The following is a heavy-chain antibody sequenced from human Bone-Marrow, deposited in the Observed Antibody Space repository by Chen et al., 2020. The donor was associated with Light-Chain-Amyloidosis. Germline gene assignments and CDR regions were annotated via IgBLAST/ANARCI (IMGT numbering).Heavy chain of an antibody. CDR1: GFTFSGAW. CDR2: IKSDADGGTT. J-gene: IGHJ4*02. Sequence: EVNLVESGGGLVKPGGCVRLSCAASGFTFSGAWMSWVRQAPGKGLEWLGRIKSDADGGTTDYAAPVQGRFSISRDDSKKTLYLQMSSLKIEDTAMYYCTTDGRTDYWGQGTLVTVSS. CDR3: TTDGRTDY. V-gene: IGHV3-15*01.